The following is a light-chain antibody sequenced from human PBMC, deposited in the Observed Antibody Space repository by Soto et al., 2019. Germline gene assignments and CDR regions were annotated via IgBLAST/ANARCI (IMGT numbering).Light chain of an antibody. V-gene: IGLV2-18*02. CDR1: SSDVGSYNR. CDR2: EVS. CDR3: SSYTSISALVV. Sequence: QSALTQPPSVSGSPGQSVTISCTGTSSDVGSYNRVCWYQQPPGTAPNLMIYEVSHRPSGVPDRFSGSKSGNTAALTISGLQAEDEAYYYCSSYTSISALVVFGGGTKLTVL. J-gene: IGLJ2*01.